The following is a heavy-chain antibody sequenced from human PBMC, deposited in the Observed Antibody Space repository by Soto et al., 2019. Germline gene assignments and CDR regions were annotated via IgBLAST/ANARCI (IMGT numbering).Heavy chain of an antibody. J-gene: IGHJ3*02. CDR3: ARDLGRDGYTYTRDDAFDI. V-gene: IGHV1-69*13. D-gene: IGHD3-16*01. Sequence: GASVKVSCKASGGTFSSYAISWVRQAPGQGLEWMGGIIPIFGTANYAQKFQGRVTITADESTSTAYMELSSLRSEDTAVYYCARDLGRDGYTYTRDDAFDIWGQGTMVTVS. CDR2: IIPIFGTA. CDR1: GGTFSSYA.